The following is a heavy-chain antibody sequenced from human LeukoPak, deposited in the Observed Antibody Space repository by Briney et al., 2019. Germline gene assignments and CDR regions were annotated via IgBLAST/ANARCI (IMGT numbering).Heavy chain of an antibody. D-gene: IGHD3-16*02. CDR3: ARRTFGGVIAY. V-gene: IGHV4-59*11. J-gene: IGHJ4*02. Sequence: SETLSLTCTVSGGSIRGHYWSWIRQPPGKGLEWIGYIYHSGSTNYNPSLKSRVTLSVDTSKNQFSLRLSSVTAADTAVYYCARRTFGGVIAYWGQGTLVTVSS. CDR2: IYHSGST. CDR1: GGSIRGHY.